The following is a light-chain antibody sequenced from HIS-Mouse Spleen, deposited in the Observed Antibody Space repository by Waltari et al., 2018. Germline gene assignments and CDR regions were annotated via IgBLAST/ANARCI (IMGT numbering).Light chain of an antibody. CDR1: SSDVGAYNY. V-gene: IGLV2-14*03. Sequence: QSALTQPASVSGSPGQSITISCTGTSSDVGAYNYVSWYQQHPGKAPKLMIYDVSKRPSGVSNRFSGSKSGNTASLTISGLQAEDEADYYCSSYTSSSTLVVFGGGTKLTVL. J-gene: IGLJ2*01. CDR2: DVS. CDR3: SSYTSSSTLVV.